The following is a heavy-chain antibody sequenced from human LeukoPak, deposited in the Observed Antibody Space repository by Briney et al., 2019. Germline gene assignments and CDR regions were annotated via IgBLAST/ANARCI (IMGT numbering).Heavy chain of an antibody. CDR3: AKDRFVAAGTWFADY. D-gene: IGHD6-13*01. J-gene: IGHJ4*02. Sequence: GGSLRLSCVASGFSLGDWMSWVRQAPGKALEWVSAISGSGGSTYYADSVKGRFTISRDNSKNTLYLQMNSLRAEDTAVYYCAKDRFVAAGTWFADYWGQGTLVTVSS. CDR2: ISGSGGST. CDR1: GFSLGDW. V-gene: IGHV3-23*01.